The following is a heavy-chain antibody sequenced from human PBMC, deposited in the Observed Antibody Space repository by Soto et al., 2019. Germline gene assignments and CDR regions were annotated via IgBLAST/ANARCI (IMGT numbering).Heavy chain of an antibody. V-gene: IGHV3-30-3*01. J-gene: IGHJ4*02. Sequence: GGSLRLSSAASGFTFSSYAMHWVRQAPGKGLEWVAVISYDGSNKYYVDSVKGRFTISRDNSKNTLYLQMNSLRAEDTAVYYCARILLRYFDWSPASFDYWGQGTLVTVSS. CDR2: ISYDGSNK. CDR1: GFTFSSYA. CDR3: ARILLRYFDWSPASFDY. D-gene: IGHD3-9*01.